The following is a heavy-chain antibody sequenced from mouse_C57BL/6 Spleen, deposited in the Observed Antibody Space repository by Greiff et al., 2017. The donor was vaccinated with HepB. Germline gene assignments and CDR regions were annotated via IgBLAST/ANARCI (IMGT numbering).Heavy chain of an antibody. J-gene: IGHJ2*01. D-gene: IGHD1-1*01. CDR3: ARPYYYGSSYASYYFDY. V-gene: IGHV1-80*01. Sequence: VQGVESGAELVKPGASVKISCKASGYAFSSYWMNWVKQRPGKGLEWIGQIYPGDGDTNYNGKFKGKATLTADISSSTAYMQLSSLTSEDSAVYFCARPYYYGSSYASYYFDYWGQGTTLTVSS. CDR1: GYAFSSYW. CDR2: IYPGDGDT.